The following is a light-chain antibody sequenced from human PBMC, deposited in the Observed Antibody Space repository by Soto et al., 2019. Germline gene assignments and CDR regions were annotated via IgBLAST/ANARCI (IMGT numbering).Light chain of an antibody. J-gene: IGKJ4*01. CDR2: DAS. CDR3: QQRLNLPFT. V-gene: IGKV3-11*01. CDR1: QSVTSY. Sequence: EIVLTQSPATLSLSPGERATLSCRASQSVTSYLAWYQQKPGQAPRLLIYDASNRATGIPARFSGSGSGTDFTLTISSLEPEDFAVYSCQQRLNLPFTFGGGTKVEIK.